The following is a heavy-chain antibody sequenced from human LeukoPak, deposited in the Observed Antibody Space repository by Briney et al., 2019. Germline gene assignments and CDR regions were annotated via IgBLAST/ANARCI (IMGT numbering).Heavy chain of an antibody. CDR3: ARGRGDGDYMVDAFDI. CDR1: GFTFSSYS. Sequence: GGSLRLSCAASGFTFSSYSMNWVRQAPGKGLEWVSSISSSSSYIYYADSVKGRFTISRDNAKNSLYLQMNSLRAEDTAVYYCARGRGDGDYMVDAFDIWGQGTMVTVSS. J-gene: IGHJ3*02. CDR2: ISSSSSYI. D-gene: IGHD4-17*01. V-gene: IGHV3-21*01.